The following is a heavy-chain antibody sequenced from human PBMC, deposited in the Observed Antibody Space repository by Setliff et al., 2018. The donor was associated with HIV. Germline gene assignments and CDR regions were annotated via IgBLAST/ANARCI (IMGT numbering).Heavy chain of an antibody. CDR2: INHSGRT. D-gene: IGHD6-13*01. J-gene: IGHJ4*02. CDR1: GESFSGFY. CDR3: ARDGYSSSWYVISGSFDY. V-gene: IGHV4-34*01. Sequence: SETLSLTCAVYGESFSGFYWTWIRQLPGKGLEWIGDINHSGRTNYNPSLKSRVTISVDTSKNQFSLKLSSVTAADTAVYYCARDGYSSSWYVISGSFDYWGQGILVTVSS.